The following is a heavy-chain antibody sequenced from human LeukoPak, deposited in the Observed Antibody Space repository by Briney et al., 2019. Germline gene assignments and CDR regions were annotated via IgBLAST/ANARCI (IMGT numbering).Heavy chain of an antibody. Sequence: GGSLRLSCAASGFTFSSYGMHWVRQAPGKGLEWVSAISGSGGSTYYADSVKGRFTISRDNSKNTLYLQMNSLRAEDTAVYYCAKIRDYSNCLDYWGQGTLVTVSS. CDR1: GFTFSSYG. CDR2: ISGSGGST. J-gene: IGHJ4*02. D-gene: IGHD4-11*01. V-gene: IGHV3-23*01. CDR3: AKIRDYSNCLDY.